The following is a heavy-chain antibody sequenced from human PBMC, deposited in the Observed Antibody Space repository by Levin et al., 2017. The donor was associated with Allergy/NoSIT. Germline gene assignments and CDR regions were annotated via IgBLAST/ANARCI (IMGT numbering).Heavy chain of an antibody. V-gene: IGHV3-11*06. CDR3: ARVPGIVVVDAFDI. J-gene: IGHJ3*02. CDR1: GFTFSDYY. CDR2: ISSSSSYT. Sequence: LSLTCAASGFTFSDYYMSWIRQAPGKGLEWVSYISSSSSYTNYADSVKGRFTISRDNAKNSLYLQMNSLRAEDTAVYYCARVPGIVVVDAFDIWGQGTMVTVSS. D-gene: IGHD2-2*01.